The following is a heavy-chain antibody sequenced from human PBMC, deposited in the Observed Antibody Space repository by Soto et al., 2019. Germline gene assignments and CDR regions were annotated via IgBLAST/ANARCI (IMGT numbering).Heavy chain of an antibody. V-gene: IGHV3-33*01. CDR1: GFTFSTYG. CDR3: ARDNHDKASLGY. Sequence: PGGSLRLSCAASGFTFSTYGMHWVRQAPGKGLEWVAFIWYEGTKHYADSVKGRFTISRDNSKNTLSLQMNSLRAEDTAVYYCARDNHDKASLGYWGQGTLVTVPQ. J-gene: IGHJ4*02. CDR2: IWYEGTK. D-gene: IGHD3-22*01.